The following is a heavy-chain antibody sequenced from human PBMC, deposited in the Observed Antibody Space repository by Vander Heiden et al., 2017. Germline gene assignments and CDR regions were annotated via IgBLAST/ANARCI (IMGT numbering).Heavy chain of an antibody. CDR3: ARAPRSNYVSAGSMDV. CDR1: GYTFTSYG. D-gene: IGHD4-4*01. CDR2: ISAYNGNT. J-gene: IGHJ6*02. V-gene: IGHV1-18*04. Sequence: QVQLVQSGAEVKKPGASVKVSCKASGYTFTSYGISWVRQAPGQGREWMGWISAYNGNTNYAQKLQGRVTMTTDTSTSTAYMELRSLRSDDTAVYYCARAPRSNYVSAGSMDVWGQGTTVTVSS.